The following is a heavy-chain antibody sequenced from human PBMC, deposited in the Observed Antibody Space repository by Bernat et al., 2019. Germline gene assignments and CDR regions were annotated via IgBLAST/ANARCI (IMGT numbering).Heavy chain of an antibody. CDR1: GFTFSDHY. Sequence: EVQLVESGGGLVQPGGSLRLSCAASGFTFSDHYMDWVRQAPGKGLEWIGHITNKANRYTTQYAASVKGRFTISSDDSRNSVYLQMNSLKTEDTAVYYCARVLGVAATSAFDVWGQGTTVTVSS. V-gene: IGHV3-72*01. D-gene: IGHD2-15*01. CDR3: ARVLGVAATSAFDV. CDR2: ITNKANRYTT. J-gene: IGHJ3*01.